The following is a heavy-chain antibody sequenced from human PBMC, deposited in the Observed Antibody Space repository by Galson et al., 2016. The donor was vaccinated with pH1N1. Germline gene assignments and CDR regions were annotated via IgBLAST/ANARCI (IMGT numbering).Heavy chain of an antibody. CDR2: ITSSGSGSTI. Sequence: LRLSCAASGFTFSSYEMNWVRQAPGKGLEWVSYITSSGSGSTIYYADSVKGRFTISRDNAKNSLYLQMNSLRAEDTAVYYCARDHDGGDDYYYGMDVWGQGTTVTVSS. CDR1: GFTFSSYE. CDR3: ARDHDGGDDYYYGMDV. J-gene: IGHJ6*02. V-gene: IGHV3-48*03. D-gene: IGHD4-23*01.